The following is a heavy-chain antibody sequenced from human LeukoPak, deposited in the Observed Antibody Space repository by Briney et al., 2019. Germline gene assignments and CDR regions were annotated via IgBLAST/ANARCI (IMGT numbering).Heavy chain of an antibody. D-gene: IGHD2-2*01. CDR1: GGTFSSYA. J-gene: IGHJ6*03. CDR3: ARDREDIVVVPAAKGGYYYYYMDV. Sequence: GSSVKVSCKASGGTFSSYAISWVRQAPGQGLEWMGGIIPIFGTANYAQKFQGRVTITTDESTNTAYMELSSLRSEDTAVYYCARDREDIVVVPAAKGGYYYYYMDVWGKGTTVTVSS. V-gene: IGHV1-69*05. CDR2: IIPIFGTA.